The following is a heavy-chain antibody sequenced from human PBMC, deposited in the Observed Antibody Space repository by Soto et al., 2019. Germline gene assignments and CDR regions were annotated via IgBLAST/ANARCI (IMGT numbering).Heavy chain of an antibody. D-gene: IGHD1-26*01. CDR2: IYPGDSDT. CDR3: ARHGAVGAIYYYYGMDV. V-gene: IGHV5-51*01. Sequence: GESLKISCKGSGYSFTSYWIGWVRQMPGKGLEWMGIIYPGDSDTRYSPSFQGQVTISADKSISTAYLQWSSLKASDTAMYYCARHGAVGAIYYYYGMDVWGQGITVTVSS. J-gene: IGHJ6*02. CDR1: GYSFTSYW.